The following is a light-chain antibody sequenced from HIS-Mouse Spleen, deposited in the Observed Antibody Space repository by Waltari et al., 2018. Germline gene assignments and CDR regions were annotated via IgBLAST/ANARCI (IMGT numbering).Light chain of an antibody. J-gene: IGLJ3*02. CDR3: AAWDDSLGGPV. CDR1: SSNIGSTY. CDR2: RNI. Sequence: QSVLTQPPSASGTPGQRVTISCSGSSSNIGSTYVYWYQQLPGTAPELLIYRNIKRPSGVPARFAGSRSGTSGSLAISGLRSGDEADYYCAAWDDSLGGPVFGGGTKLTVL. V-gene: IGLV1-47*01.